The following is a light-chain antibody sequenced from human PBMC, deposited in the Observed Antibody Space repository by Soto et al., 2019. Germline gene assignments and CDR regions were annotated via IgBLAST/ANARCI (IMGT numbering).Light chain of an antibody. CDR2: GAS. V-gene: IGKV3-20*01. J-gene: IGKJ1*01. CDR1: QSISSSY. Sequence: EIVLTQSPGTLSLSPGERATLSCRASQSISSSYLAWYQQKPGQAPSLLIYGASSRATGIPDRFSGSGSGTDFTLTISRLEPEDFAVYYCQQYGISRTFGQGTKVEIK. CDR3: QQYGISRT.